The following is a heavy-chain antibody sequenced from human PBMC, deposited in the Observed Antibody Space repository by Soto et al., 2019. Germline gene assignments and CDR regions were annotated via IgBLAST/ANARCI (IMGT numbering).Heavy chain of an antibody. CDR2: ISYDGYNK. CDR1: GFIFSSNA. Sequence: QVQLVESGGGVVQPGRSLRLSCAASGFIFSSNAMHWVRQAPGKGLEWVAVISYDGYNKYYADSVKGRFTISRDNSKNTLYLQINSLRPEDTAVYYCARASPFSSSSPYSFNYGMGVWGQGTTVTVSS. J-gene: IGHJ6*02. V-gene: IGHV3-30-3*01. D-gene: IGHD6-6*01. CDR3: ARASPFSSSSPYSFNYGMGV.